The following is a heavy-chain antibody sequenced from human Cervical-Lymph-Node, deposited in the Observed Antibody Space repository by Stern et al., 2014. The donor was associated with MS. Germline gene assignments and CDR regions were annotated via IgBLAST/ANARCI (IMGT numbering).Heavy chain of an antibody. J-gene: IGHJ6*02. CDR3: AKDHIEWEQQYYYYGMDV. CDR1: GFTFNSYG. D-gene: IGHD1-26*01. Sequence: VHLVESGGGVVQPGTSLRLSCAASGFTFNSYGLHWVRQAPGQGLEWLQVMSYAGSNKFYADSVKGRFTISRDNSKNTLYLQMNSLRAEDTAVYYCAKDHIEWEQQYYYYGMDVWGQGTTVTVSS. CDR2: MSYAGSNK. V-gene: IGHV3-30*18.